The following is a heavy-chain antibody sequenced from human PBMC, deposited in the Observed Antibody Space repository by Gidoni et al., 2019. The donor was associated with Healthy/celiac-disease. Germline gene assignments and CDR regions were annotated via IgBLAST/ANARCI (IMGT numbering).Heavy chain of an antibody. V-gene: IGHV4-30-4*01. CDR2: IYYSGST. CDR3: ARVPRIQLWLPHIDY. Sequence: QVQLQESGPGLVKPSQTLSLTCTVSGGSISSGDYYWSWIRQPPGKGLEWIGYIYYSGSTYYNPSLKSRVTISVDTSKNQFSLKLSSVTAADTAVYYCARVPRIQLWLPHIDYWGQGTLVTVSS. D-gene: IGHD5-18*01. CDR1: GGSISSGDYY. J-gene: IGHJ4*02.